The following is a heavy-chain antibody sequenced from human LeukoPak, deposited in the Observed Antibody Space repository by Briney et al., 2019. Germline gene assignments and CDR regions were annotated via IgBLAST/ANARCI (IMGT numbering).Heavy chain of an antibody. CDR1: GGSISSYY. D-gene: IGHD2-2*01. V-gene: IGHV4-4*07. Sequence: SETLSLTCTVSGGSISSYYWSWIRQPAGKGLEWIGRIYTSGSTNYNPSLRSRVTMSVDTSKNQFSLKLSSVTAADTAVYYCARDLGKGTWYQLPYWGQGTLVTVSS. J-gene: IGHJ4*02. CDR2: IYTSGST. CDR3: ARDLGKGTWYQLPY.